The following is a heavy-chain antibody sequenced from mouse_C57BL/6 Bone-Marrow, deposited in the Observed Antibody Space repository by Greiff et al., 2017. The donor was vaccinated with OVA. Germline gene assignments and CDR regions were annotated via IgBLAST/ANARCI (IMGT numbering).Heavy chain of an antibody. CDR3: ARHEGFITTVVAASGCYFDY. Sequence: VQLQQTGAELVKPGASVKLSCKASGYTFTEYTINWVKQRSGQGLEWIGWFYPGSGSIKYNEKFKDKATLTADKSSSTVYMELSRLTSEDSAVYFCARHEGFITTVVAASGCYFDYWGQGTTLTVSS. V-gene: IGHV1-62-2*01. D-gene: IGHD1-1*01. CDR2: FYPGSGSI. CDR1: GYTFTEYT. J-gene: IGHJ2*01.